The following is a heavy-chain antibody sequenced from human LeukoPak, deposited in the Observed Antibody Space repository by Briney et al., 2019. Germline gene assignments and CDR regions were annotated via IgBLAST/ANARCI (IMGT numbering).Heavy chain of an antibody. D-gene: IGHD3-10*01. CDR2: INHSGST. J-gene: IGHJ4*02. Sequence: PSETLSLTCAVYGGSFSGYYWSWIRQPPGKGLEWLGEINHSGSTNYNPSLKSRVTISVDTSKNQFSLKLSSVTAADTAVYYCARRPYYGSGSYYKGRENKVFDYWGQGTLVTVSS. CDR3: ARRPYYGSGSYYKGRENKVFDY. CDR1: GGSFSGYY. V-gene: IGHV4-34*01.